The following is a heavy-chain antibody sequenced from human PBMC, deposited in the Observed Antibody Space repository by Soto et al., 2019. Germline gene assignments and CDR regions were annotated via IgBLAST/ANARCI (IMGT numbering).Heavy chain of an antibody. Sequence: QIQLVQSGAEVKKPGSSVKVSCKASGGPFSNDIITWVRLAPGQGLEWMGRIIPLLSTSTYAQKFQGRLKITADRSTGTAYMGLNSLTYEDTAVYYCAKDSPLGRTFSGYDAIDYGGQGTLITVSS. CDR3: AKDSPLGRTFSGYDAIDY. CDR2: IIPLLSTS. CDR1: GGPFSNDI. V-gene: IGHV1-69*08. D-gene: IGHD5-12*01. J-gene: IGHJ4*02.